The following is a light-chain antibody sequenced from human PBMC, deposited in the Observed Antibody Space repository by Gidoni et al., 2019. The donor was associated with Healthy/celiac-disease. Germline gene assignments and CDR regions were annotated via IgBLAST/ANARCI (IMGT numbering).Light chain of an antibody. CDR2: AAS. Sequence: DIQMTQSPSSLSASVGDRVTITCRASQSSSSYLNWYQQKPEKAPKLLIYAASSLQSGVPSRFSGSGSGTDFTLTISSLQPEDVATYYCQQSYSTPLTFGGGTKVEIK. CDR3: QQSYSTPLT. CDR1: QSSSSY. V-gene: IGKV1-39*01. J-gene: IGKJ4*01.